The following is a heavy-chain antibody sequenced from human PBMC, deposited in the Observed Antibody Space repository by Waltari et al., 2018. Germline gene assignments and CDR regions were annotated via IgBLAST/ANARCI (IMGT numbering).Heavy chain of an antibody. V-gene: IGHV2-70*04. J-gene: IGHJ2*01. CDR2: IDWDDEK. D-gene: IGHD1-26*01. CDR3: ARLLGPAAHWYFDL. Sequence: QVTLEESGPALVKPTQTLTLTCSVSGFSLNTYGMRVTWIRQPPGKALEWLARIDWDDEKFYNRSPESRLTISKDSSKNQLVLIVANVDPTDTATYYCARLLGPAAHWYFDLWGRGTLVTVSS. CDR1: GFSLNTYGMR.